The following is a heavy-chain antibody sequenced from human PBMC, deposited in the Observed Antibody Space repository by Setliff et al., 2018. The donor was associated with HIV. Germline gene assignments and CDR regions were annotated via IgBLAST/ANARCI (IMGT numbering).Heavy chain of an antibody. D-gene: IGHD6-13*01. CDR2: IYHSGST. CDR1: GSSISNAYY. CDR3: ARGAIAAAGDFDY. V-gene: IGHV4-38-2*01. J-gene: IGHJ4*02. Sequence: PSETLSLTCAVSGSSISNAYYWGWIRQPPGKGLEWIGSIYHSGSTYYNPSLKSRVTISVDTSKNQFSLKLSSVTAADTAVYYCARGAIAAAGDFDYWGQGTLVTVSS.